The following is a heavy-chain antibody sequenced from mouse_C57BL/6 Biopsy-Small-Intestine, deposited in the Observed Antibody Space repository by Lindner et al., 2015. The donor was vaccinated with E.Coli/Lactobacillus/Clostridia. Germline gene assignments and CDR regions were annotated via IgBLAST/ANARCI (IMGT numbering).Heavy chain of an antibody. V-gene: IGHV1-82*01. J-gene: IGHJ1*01. CDR1: GYAFSSSW. CDR3: ARGGSYSNYRYFDV. Sequence: VQLQESGPELVXPGASVKVSCMASGYAFSSSWMNWVKQGPGKGLEWIGRISPGDGDTNYNGKFKGKATLTADKSSSTAYMQLSSLTSEDSAVFFCARGGSYSNYRYFDVWGAGTTITVSS. D-gene: IGHD2-5*01. CDR2: ISPGDGDT.